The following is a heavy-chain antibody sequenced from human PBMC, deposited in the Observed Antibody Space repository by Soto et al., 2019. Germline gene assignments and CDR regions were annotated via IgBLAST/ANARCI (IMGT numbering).Heavy chain of an antibody. CDR1: GFTFSNYA. J-gene: IGHJ3*02. CDR3: AKGDGIVWNAPLDI. CDR2: ISGSGGST. V-gene: IGHV3-23*01. D-gene: IGHD1-1*01. Sequence: GGSLRLSCAASGFTFSNYAMSWVRQAPGKGLEWVSVISGSGGSTYYADSVKGRFTISRDNSKNTLYLQMNSLRAEDTAVYYCAKGDGIVWNAPLDIWGQGTMVTVSS.